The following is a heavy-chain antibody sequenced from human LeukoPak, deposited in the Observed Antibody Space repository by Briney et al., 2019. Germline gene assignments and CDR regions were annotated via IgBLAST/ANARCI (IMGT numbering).Heavy chain of an antibody. Sequence: GGSLRLSCAASGFTFSSYSMNWVRQAPGKGLEWVSYISGSSSTIYYADSVKGRLTISRDNAKNSLYLQLNSLRDEDTAVYYCARVRYYYGSGDYWGQGTLVTVSS. D-gene: IGHD3-10*01. J-gene: IGHJ4*02. CDR1: GFTFSSYS. V-gene: IGHV3-48*02. CDR3: ARVRYYYGSGDY. CDR2: ISGSSSTI.